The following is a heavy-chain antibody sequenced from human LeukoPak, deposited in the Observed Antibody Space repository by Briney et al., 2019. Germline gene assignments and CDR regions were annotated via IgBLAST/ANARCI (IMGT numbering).Heavy chain of an antibody. V-gene: IGHV3-30*18. CDR2: ISYDGSNK. D-gene: IGHD6-13*01. Sequence: HPGRSLRLSCAASGFTFSSYGMHWVRQAPGKRLEWVAVISYDGSNKYYADSVKGRFTISRDNSKNTLYLQMNSLRAEDTAVYYCAKDFLSGGSSWYSDAFDIWGQGTMVTVSS. CDR3: AKDFLSGGSSWYSDAFDI. CDR1: GFTFSSYG. J-gene: IGHJ3*02.